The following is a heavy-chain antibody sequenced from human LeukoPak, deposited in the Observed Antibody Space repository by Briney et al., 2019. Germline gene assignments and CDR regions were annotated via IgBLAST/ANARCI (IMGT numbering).Heavy chain of an antibody. CDR2: IYYSGST. Sequence: SETLSLTCTVSGGSLSSYYWSWIRQPPGKGLEWIGYIYYSGSTNYNPSLKSRVTISVDTSKNQFSLKLTSVTAADTAVYYCARIVGATHSDFWGLGTLVTVSS. CDR3: ARIVGATHSDF. CDR1: GGSLSSYY. V-gene: IGHV4-59*01. J-gene: IGHJ4*02. D-gene: IGHD1-26*01.